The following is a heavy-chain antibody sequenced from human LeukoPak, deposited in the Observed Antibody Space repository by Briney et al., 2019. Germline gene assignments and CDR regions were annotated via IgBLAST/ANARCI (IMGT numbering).Heavy chain of an antibody. D-gene: IGHD2-2*02. CDR2: INPNSGGT. CDR3: ARTSPAAILYYYYMDV. V-gene: IGHV1-2*02. CDR1: GYTFTGYY. J-gene: IGHJ6*03. Sequence: GASVKVSCKASGYTFTGYYMHWVRQAPGQGLEWMGWINPNSGGTNYAQKFQGRVTMTRDTSISTAYMELSRLRSDDTAVYYWARTSPAAILYYYYMDVWGKGTTVTVSS.